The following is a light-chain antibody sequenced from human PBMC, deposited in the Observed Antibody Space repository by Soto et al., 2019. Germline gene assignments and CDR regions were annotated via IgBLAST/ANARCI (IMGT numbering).Light chain of an antibody. V-gene: IGLV2-14*01. CDR2: EVS. Sequence: QSVLTQPASVSGSPGQSITISCTGTSSDVGGYNYVSWYHQHPGKAPKLMVYEVSNRPLGVSNRFSGSKSGNTASLTISGLQAEDEADYYCSSYTSSNTLVFGGGTQLTVL. CDR3: SSYTSSNTLV. J-gene: IGLJ3*02. CDR1: SSDVGGYNY.